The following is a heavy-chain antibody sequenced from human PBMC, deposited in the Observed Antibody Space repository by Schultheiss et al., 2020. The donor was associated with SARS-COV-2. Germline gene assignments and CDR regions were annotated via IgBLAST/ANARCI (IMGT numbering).Heavy chain of an antibody. Sequence: GGSLRLSCAASGFTFSSYDMHWVRQATGKGLEWVSAIGTAGDTYYPGSVKGRFTISRENAKNSLYLQMNSLRAGDTAVYYCAREDPGYGDSYGPYGMDVWGQGTTVTVSS. V-gene: IGHV3-13*01. CDR2: IGTAGDT. CDR3: AREDPGYGDSYGPYGMDV. J-gene: IGHJ6*02. CDR1: GFTFSSYD. D-gene: IGHD4-17*01.